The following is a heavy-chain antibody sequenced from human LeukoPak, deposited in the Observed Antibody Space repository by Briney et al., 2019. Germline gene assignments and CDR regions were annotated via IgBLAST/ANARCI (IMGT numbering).Heavy chain of an antibody. CDR1: GFTFDDYA. CDR3: AKGVEWELLPSSFDY. CDR2: ISWNSGSI. D-gene: IGHD1-26*01. V-gene: IGHV3-9*01. Sequence: GRSLRLSCAASGFTFDDYAMRWVRQAPGKGLEWVSGISWNSGSIGYADSVKGRFTISRDNAKNSLYLQMNSLRAEDTALYYCAKGVEWELLPSSFDYWGQGTLVTVSS. J-gene: IGHJ4*02.